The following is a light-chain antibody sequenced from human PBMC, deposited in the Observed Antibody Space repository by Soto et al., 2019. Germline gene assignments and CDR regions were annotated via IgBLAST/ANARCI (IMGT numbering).Light chain of an antibody. V-gene: IGLV2-14*01. CDR1: GSDVGGYDY. CDR3: SSYAGSSTHVV. J-gene: IGLJ2*01. Sequence: QSALTQPASVSGSPGQSITISCTGTGSDVGGYDYVSWYQHHPGKAPKVMIYEVTNRPSGVSNRFSGSKSGNTASLTISGLLAEDEADYYCSSYAGSSTHVVFGGGTKLTVL. CDR2: EVT.